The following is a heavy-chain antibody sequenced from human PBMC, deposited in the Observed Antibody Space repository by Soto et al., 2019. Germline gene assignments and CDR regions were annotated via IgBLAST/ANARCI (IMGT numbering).Heavy chain of an antibody. V-gene: IGHV4-34*01. J-gene: IGHJ5*02. D-gene: IGHD5-12*01. CDR3: ARGRAPKWLRLKNWFDP. CDR2: INHSGST. CDR1: GGSFRGYY. Sequence: SETLSRTCAVYGGSFRGYYWSWIRQPPGKGLEWIGEINHSGSTNYNPSLKSRVTISVDTSKNQFSLKLSSVTAADTAVYYCARGRAPKWLRLKNWFDPWGQGTLVT.